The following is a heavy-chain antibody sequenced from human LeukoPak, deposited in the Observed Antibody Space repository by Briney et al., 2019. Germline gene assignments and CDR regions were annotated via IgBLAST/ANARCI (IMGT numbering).Heavy chain of an antibody. D-gene: IGHD3-9*01. Sequence: SGTLSLTCTVSGGSISSYYWSWIRQPPGKGLEWIGYIYYSGSTNYNPSLKSRVTISVDTSKNQFSLKLSSVTAADTAVYYCARVDILTGYHLDYWGQGTLVTVSS. V-gene: IGHV4-59*01. J-gene: IGHJ4*02. CDR3: ARVDILTGYHLDY. CDR2: IYYSGST. CDR1: GGSISSYY.